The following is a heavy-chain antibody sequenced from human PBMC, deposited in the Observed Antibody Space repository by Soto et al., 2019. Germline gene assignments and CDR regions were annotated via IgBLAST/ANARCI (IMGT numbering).Heavy chain of an antibody. CDR2: TYHSGTT. CDR1: GDSINNSHX. V-gene: IGHV4-4*02. Sequence: QVQLQESGPGLVQPSGTLSLTCAVSGDSINNSHXXXXXXXXXXXXXXXXGETYHSGTTNYNPSLKTRVTISIDKSKNQFSLKMNSVTAADTAVYYCAREVNSSPARGPNWFDPWGQGTLVTVSS. CDR3: AREVNSSPARGPNWFDP. D-gene: IGHD6-13*01. J-gene: IGHJ5*02.